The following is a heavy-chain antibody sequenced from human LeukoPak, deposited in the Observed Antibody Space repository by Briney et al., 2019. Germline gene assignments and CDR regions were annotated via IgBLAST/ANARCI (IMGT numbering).Heavy chain of an antibody. CDR2: ISGSGNST. CDR1: GLTFSGSA. D-gene: IGHD2-15*01. V-gene: IGHV3-23*01. J-gene: IGHJ4*02. Sequence: GGSLRPSCAASGLTFSGSAMSWVRQAPGKGLEWVSLISGSGNSTYYADSVKSRFTISRDNSKNTLYLQMNSLRAEDTAVYYCAKVLVLVSANRYYFDYWGQGTLVTVSS. CDR3: AKVLVLVSANRYYFDY.